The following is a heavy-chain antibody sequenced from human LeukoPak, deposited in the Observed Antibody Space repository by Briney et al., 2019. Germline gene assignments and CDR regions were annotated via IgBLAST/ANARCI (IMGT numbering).Heavy chain of an antibody. CDR3: ARDEWELPVY. CDR1: GDSINNFY. J-gene: IGHJ4*02. D-gene: IGHD1-26*01. Sequence: TSETLSLTCTVSGDSINNFYLSWIRQPAGQGLQWIGRIYTTGSITYNPSLKSRVTMSVDRSKKNFSLRLSSVTAADTAVYYCARDEWELPVYWGQGTLVTVSS. CDR2: IYTTGSI. V-gene: IGHV4-4*07.